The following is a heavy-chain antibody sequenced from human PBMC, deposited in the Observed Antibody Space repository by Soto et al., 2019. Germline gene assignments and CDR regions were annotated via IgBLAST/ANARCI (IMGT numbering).Heavy chain of an antibody. CDR3: ARDSTLAY. V-gene: IGHV1-46*01. Sequence: QVQLVQSGAEVKKPGASVKVSCKASGYTFTSYYMHWVRQAPGQGLEWMGIINPSGGGTSYTEKFQGRVTMTRDTSTSTVYMELSSLRSEDTAVYYWARDSTLAYWGQGTLVTVSS. J-gene: IGHJ4*02. CDR2: INPSGGGT. CDR1: GYTFTSYY.